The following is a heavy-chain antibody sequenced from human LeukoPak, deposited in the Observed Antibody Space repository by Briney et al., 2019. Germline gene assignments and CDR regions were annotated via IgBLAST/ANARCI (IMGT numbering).Heavy chain of an antibody. CDR3: ARGRRTTIPKY. CDR2: VSPNSGNT. CDR1: GYIFTDYG. Sequence: GASVKVSCKASGYIFTDYGVSWVRQAPGQGGEWMGWVSPNSGNTNYPQKFQDRVTMTTDTSTTTAYMELKGMTSDDTAVYYCARGRRTTIPKYWGQGTRVTVSS. J-gene: IGHJ4*02. V-gene: IGHV1-18*04. D-gene: IGHD5-24*01.